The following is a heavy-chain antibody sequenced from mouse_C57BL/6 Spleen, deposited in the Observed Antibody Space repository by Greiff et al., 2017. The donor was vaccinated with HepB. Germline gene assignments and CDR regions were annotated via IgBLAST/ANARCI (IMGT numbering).Heavy chain of an antibody. Sequence: VKLMESGPELVKPGASVKISCKASGYAFSSSWMNWVKQRPGKGLEWIGRIYPGDGDTNYNGKFKGKATLTADKSSSTAYMQLSSLTSEDSAVYFCARWELRLPYYFDYWGQGTTLTVSS. CDR1: GYAFSSSW. J-gene: IGHJ2*01. CDR3: ARWELRLPYYFDY. V-gene: IGHV1-82*01. D-gene: IGHD3-2*02. CDR2: IYPGDGDT.